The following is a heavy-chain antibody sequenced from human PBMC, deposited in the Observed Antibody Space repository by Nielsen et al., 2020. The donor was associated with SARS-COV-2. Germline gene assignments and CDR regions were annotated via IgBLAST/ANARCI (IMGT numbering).Heavy chain of an antibody. V-gene: IGHV1-2*06. CDR2: INPNSGGT. D-gene: IGHD3-9*01. CDR1: GYTFTGYY. J-gene: IGHJ6*02. CDR3: ARDGGRRLGPYYDILSRSYENYYGMDV. Sequence: ASVKVSCKASGYTFTGYYMHWVRQAPGQGLEWMGRINPNSGGTNYAQKFQGRVTLSRDTSTSTVYMDLRSLRIEDTAVYYCARDGGRRLGPYYDILSRSYENYYGMDVWGQGTTVSVSS.